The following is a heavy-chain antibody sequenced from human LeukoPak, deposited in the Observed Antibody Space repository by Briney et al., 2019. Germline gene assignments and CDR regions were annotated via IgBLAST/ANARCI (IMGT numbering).Heavy chain of an antibody. CDR1: GYTFTGYY. CDR3: ARVSVKDIVVVPAAAEDYFDY. CDR2: INPNSGGT. D-gene: IGHD2-2*01. J-gene: IGHJ4*02. V-gene: IGHV1-2*02. Sequence: ASVKVSCKASGYTFTGYYMHWVRQAPGQGLEWMGWINPNSGGTNYAQKFQGRVTMTRDTSISTAYMELSRLRSDDTAVYYCARVSVKDIVVVPAAAEDYFDYWGQGTLVTVSS.